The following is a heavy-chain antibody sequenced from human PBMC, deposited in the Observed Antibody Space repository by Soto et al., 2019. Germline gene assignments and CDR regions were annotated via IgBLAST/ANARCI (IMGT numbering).Heavy chain of an antibody. D-gene: IGHD1-26*01. CDR2: INAGNGNT. Sequence: ASVKVSCKASGYTFTSYAMHWVRQAPGQRLEWMGWINAGNGNTKYSQKFQGRVTITRDTSASTAYTELSSLRSEDTAVYYCARPGKGGSSTFDYWGQGTLVTVSS. J-gene: IGHJ4*02. CDR3: ARPGKGGSSTFDY. CDR1: GYTFTSYA. V-gene: IGHV1-3*01.